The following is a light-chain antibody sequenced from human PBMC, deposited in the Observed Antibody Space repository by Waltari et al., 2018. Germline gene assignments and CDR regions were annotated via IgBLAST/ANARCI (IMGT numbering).Light chain of an antibody. J-gene: IGKJ4*01. Sequence: DIQMTQSPSSLSASVGDRVTITCRASQSISSYLNWYQQKPGKAPKLRIYAESSLQSGVPSRFSGSGSGTDFTLTISSLQPEDFATYYCQQSYSTPPTFGGGTKVEIK. CDR1: QSISSY. V-gene: IGKV1-39*01. CDR3: QQSYSTPPT. CDR2: AES.